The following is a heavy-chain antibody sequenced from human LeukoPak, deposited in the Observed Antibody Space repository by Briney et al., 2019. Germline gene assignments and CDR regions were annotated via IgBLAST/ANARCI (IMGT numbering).Heavy chain of an antibody. CDR2: IKQDGSEK. Sequence: PGGSLRLSCAASGFTFSSYWMSWVRQAPGKGLEWVANIKQDGSEKYYVDSVKGRFTISRDNAKNSLYLQMNSLRAEDTAVYYCARDSGYSSGYSFDYWGQGTLVTVSS. V-gene: IGHV3-7*01. J-gene: IGHJ4*02. D-gene: IGHD3-22*01. CDR1: GFTFSSYW. CDR3: ARDSGYSSGYSFDY.